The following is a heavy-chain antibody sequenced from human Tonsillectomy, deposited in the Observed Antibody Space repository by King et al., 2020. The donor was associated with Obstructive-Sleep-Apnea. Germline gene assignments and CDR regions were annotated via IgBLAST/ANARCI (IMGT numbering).Heavy chain of an antibody. Sequence: LQLVQSGAEVKKPGASVMVSCKASGFSFTSYYLHRVRQAPGQGLEWMGIINPSGGSTSYAQKFQGRVTMTSDTSTSTVYMELSSLSSEDTAVYYCARSKGFVDWLLCVDYWGQGTLVTVSS. J-gene: IGHJ4*02. CDR1: GFSFTSYY. D-gene: IGHD3-9*01. CDR2: INPSGGST. CDR3: ARSKGFVDWLLCVDY. V-gene: IGHV1-46*03.